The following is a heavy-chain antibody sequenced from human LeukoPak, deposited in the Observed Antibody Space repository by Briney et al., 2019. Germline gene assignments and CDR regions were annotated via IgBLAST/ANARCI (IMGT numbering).Heavy chain of an antibody. CDR3: ARSGSLLLWFGESGVGAFDY. D-gene: IGHD3-10*01. Sequence: ASVKVSCKASGYTFTSYGISWVRQAPGQGLEWMGWISAYNGNTNYAQKLQGRVTMTTDTSTSTAYMELRSLRSGDTAVYYCARSGSLLLWFGESGVGAFDYWGQGTLVTVSS. CDR1: GYTFTSYG. CDR2: ISAYNGNT. V-gene: IGHV1-18*01. J-gene: IGHJ4*02.